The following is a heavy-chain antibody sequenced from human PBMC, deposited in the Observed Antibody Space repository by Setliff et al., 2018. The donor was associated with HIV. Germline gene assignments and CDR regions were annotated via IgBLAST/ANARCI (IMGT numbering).Heavy chain of an antibody. V-gene: IGHV4-34*01. CDR1: GGSFSGYY. CDR2: INHSGST. CDR3: ARVGYYDSSFDY. D-gene: IGHD3-22*01. J-gene: IGHJ4*02. Sequence: SETLSLTCDVYGGSFSGYYWSWIRQPPGKGLEWIGKINHSGSTNYNPSLQSRVTISVDTSKNQFSLKLSSVTAADTAVYYCARVGYYDSSFDYWGQGTLVTVSS.